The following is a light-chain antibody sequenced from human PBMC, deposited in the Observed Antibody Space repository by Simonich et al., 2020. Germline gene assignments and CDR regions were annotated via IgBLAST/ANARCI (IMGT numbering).Light chain of an antibody. Sequence: DIQMTQSPSSLSASVGDRVTITCRASQRISSYLNWYQQKPGKNPKLLIYKASSLESGVPSRFSGSGSGTEFTLTISSLQPDDFATYYCQQYNSYPWTFGQGTKVEIK. CDR1: QRISSY. CDR3: QQYNSYPWT. J-gene: IGKJ1*01. CDR2: KAS. V-gene: IGKV1-5*03.